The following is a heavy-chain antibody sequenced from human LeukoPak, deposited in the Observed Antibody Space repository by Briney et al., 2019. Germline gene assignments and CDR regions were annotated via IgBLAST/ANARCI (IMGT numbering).Heavy chain of an antibody. Sequence: KPGGSLRLSCAASGFNFRDNYMSWIRQAPGKGLEWLSYISSTGSTIYYADSVKGRFTISRDNAKNSVYLQMNSLRADDTAMYYCARDDFAYYYGSGRPDAFDIWGQGTMVTVSS. CDR2: ISSTGSTI. V-gene: IGHV3-11*01. CDR1: GFNFRDNY. J-gene: IGHJ3*02. CDR3: ARDDFAYYYGSGRPDAFDI. D-gene: IGHD3-10*01.